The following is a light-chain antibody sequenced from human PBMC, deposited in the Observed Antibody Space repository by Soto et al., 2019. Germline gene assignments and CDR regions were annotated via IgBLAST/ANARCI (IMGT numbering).Light chain of an antibody. J-gene: IGLJ1*01. CDR3: ISYADSNNYV. V-gene: IGLV2-8*01. CDR2: EVT. CDR1: SSDLGGYFH. Sequence: QSALTQPPSASGSPGQSVTISCTGTSSDLGGYFHVSWYQQHPGKAPKLLIYEVTKRPSGVPDRFSGSKSGNTASLTVSGLLAEDEADYYCISYADSNNYVFGTGTKLTVL.